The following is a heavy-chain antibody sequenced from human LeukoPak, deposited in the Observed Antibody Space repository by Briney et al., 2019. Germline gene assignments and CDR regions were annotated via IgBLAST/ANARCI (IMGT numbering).Heavy chain of an antibody. Sequence: PGGSLRLSCAASGFTFSSYWMSWVRQAPGKGLGWVATIKQDGSEEYYMDSVKGRFIISRDNAKNSLYLQMNSLRAEDTALYYCARVRTGSGWSFDSWGQGTLVTVSS. D-gene: IGHD6-19*01. CDR3: ARVRTGSGWSFDS. V-gene: IGHV3-7*05. CDR1: GFTFSSYW. CDR2: IKQDGSEE. J-gene: IGHJ4*02.